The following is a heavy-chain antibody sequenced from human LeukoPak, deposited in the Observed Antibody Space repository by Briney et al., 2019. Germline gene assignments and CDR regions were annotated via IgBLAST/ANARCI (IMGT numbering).Heavy chain of an antibody. CDR3: ARANMVFGVDIEQNWFDL. D-gene: IGHD3-3*01. CDR1: GATLNSHG. V-gene: IGHV1-18*01. CDR2: MSGYNGNT. Sequence: ASVKVSCKASGATLNSHGVNWVRQAHGQGSEWMGWMSGYNGNTNYARKVQGRVTLTRDASTSTAYMELRNLRFDDTAIYFCARANMVFGVDIEQNWFDLWGQGTRVIVSS. J-gene: IGHJ5*02.